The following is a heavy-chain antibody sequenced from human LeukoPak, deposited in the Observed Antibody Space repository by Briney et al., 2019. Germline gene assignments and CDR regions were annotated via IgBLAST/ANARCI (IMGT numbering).Heavy chain of an antibody. J-gene: IGHJ4*02. D-gene: IGHD3-10*01. Sequence: GGSLRLSCAASGFTFSSHWMHWVRQAPGKGLVWVSRINSDGSSTSYADSVKGRFTISRDDAKNTLYLQMNSLRAEDTAVYYCARGRGCYGSGSYYWGQGTLVTVSS. CDR1: GFTFSSHW. V-gene: IGHV3-74*01. CDR2: INSDGSST. CDR3: ARGRGCYGSGSYY.